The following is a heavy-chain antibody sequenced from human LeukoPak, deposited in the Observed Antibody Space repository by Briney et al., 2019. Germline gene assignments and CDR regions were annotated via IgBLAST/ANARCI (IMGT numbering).Heavy chain of an antibody. V-gene: IGHV3-21*01. D-gene: IGHD3-22*01. CDR2: ISSSSSYI. Sequence: GGSLRLSCAASGFTFSSYNMNWVRQAPGKGLEWVSSISSSSSYIYYADSVKGRFTISRDNAKNSLYLQMNSLRAEDTAVYYCARDRSGYPDFDYWGQGTLVTVSS. CDR1: GFTFSSYN. J-gene: IGHJ4*02. CDR3: ARDRSGYPDFDY.